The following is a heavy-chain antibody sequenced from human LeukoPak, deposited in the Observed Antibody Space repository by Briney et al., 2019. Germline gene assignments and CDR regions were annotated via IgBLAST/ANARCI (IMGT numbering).Heavy chain of an antibody. CDR3: ATLGYSYGTDY. CDR2: INHSGST. D-gene: IGHD5-18*01. J-gene: IGHJ4*02. V-gene: IGHV4-34*01. CDR1: GGSFSGYY. Sequence: PSETLSLTCTVYGGSFSGYYWSWIRQPPGKGLEWIGEINHSGSTNYNPSLKSRVTISVDTSKNQFSLKLSSVTAADTAVYYCATLGYSYGTDYWGQGTLVTVSS.